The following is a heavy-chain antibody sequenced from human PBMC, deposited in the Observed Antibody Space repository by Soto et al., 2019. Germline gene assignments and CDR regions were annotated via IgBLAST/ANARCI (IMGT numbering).Heavy chain of an antibody. CDR1: GFTFSSYA. Sequence: PGGSLRLSCAASGFTFSSYAMSWVRQAPGKWLEWVSAISGSGGSTYYADSVKGRFTISRDNSKNTLYLQMNSLRAEDTAVYYCAKSLVGATRQSIDYWGQGXLVTVYS. J-gene: IGHJ4*02. D-gene: IGHD1-26*01. CDR2: ISGSGGST. CDR3: AKSLVGATRQSIDY. V-gene: IGHV3-23*01.